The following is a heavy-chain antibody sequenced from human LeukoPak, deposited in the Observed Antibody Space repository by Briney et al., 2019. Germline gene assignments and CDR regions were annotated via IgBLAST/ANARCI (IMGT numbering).Heavy chain of an antibody. Sequence: SETLSLTCSVSGGSIGTYYWTWIRQPPGKGLERIGLIYYTGSTTYNPSLKSRVTMSLDTSKTQFSLNLSSVTAADTAVYYCARAGNRGYGDNAFDIWGQGTTVTVSS. D-gene: IGHD5-12*01. CDR1: GGSIGTYY. CDR2: IYYTGST. CDR3: ARAGNRGYGDNAFDI. V-gene: IGHV4-59*01. J-gene: IGHJ3*02.